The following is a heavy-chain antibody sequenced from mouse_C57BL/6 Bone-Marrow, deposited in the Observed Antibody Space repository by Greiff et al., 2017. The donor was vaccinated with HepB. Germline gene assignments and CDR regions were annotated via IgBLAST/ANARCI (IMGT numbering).Heavy chain of an antibody. D-gene: IGHD2-3*01. J-gene: IGHJ4*01. CDR1: GYSITSDY. V-gene: IGHV3-8*01. CDR2: ISYSGST. Sequence: EVQLQQSGPGLAKPSQTLSLTCSVSGYSITSDYRNWVRKVPGNKLEYMGYISYSGSTYYTPSLKSRISIIRDTSKNQYYLQLNSVTTEDTATYYCARWLLHAMDYWGQGTSVTVSS. CDR3: ARWLLHAMDY.